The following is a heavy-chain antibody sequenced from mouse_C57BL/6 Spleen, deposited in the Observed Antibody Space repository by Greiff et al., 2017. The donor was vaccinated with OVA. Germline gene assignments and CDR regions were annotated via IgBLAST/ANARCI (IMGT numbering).Heavy chain of an antibody. CDR2: ISAGGGYT. J-gene: IGHJ2*01. V-gene: IGHV5-4*01. Sequence: EVHLVESGGGLVKPGGSLKLSCAASGFTFSSYAMSWVRQTPEKRLEWVATISAGGGYTYYPDNVKGRFTISRDNAKNNLYLQLSHLKSEDTAMYYCARDQNFDYWGQGTTLTVSS. CDR1: GFTFSSYA. CDR3: ARDQNFDY.